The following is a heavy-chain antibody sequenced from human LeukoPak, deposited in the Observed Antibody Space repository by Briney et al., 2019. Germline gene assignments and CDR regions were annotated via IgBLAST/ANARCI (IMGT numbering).Heavy chain of an antibody. CDR3: AREGVGFGGVVVGYFDY. CDR2: INPNSGGT. J-gene: IGHJ4*02. CDR1: GYTFTGYY. D-gene: IGHD2-15*01. Sequence: GASVKVSCKASGYTFTGYYMHWVRQAPGQGLEWMGWINPNSGGTNYAQKFQGRVTMTRDTSISTAYMELSRLRSDDTAVYYCAREGVGFGGVVVGYFDYWGQGTLVTVSS. V-gene: IGHV1-2*02.